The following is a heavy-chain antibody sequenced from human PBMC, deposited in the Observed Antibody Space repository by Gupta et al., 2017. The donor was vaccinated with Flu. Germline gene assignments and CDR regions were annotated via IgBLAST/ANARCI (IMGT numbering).Heavy chain of an antibody. J-gene: IGHJ6*02. V-gene: IGHV3-30*18. CDR1: GISYSNSG. D-gene: IGHD1-1*01. CDR3: AKDWRWNNNIYGMNV. Sequence: QERVVESGGGVVHLGRSLRLSCAASGISYSNSGMPWVRQAPGKGLEWLASISHDRSQNYHTDSVKGRFIISRDNSKNTLYLQMSGLRTEDTAVYYCAKDWRWNNNIYGMNVWGQGTTGTGSS. CDR2: ISHDRSQN.